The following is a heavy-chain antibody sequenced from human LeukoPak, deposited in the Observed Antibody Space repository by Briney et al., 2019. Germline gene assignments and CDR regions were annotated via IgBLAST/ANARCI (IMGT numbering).Heavy chain of an antibody. CDR3: VRHHDLYFYYMAV. V-gene: IGHV4-39*01. Sequence: SPTLSLTRTVSGDSISTSSYYWGWIRQPPGKGLEWIGSIYYSGSTYYTPSLKSRVSISVDPSKSQCSLRLSSPTATATAVYYCVRHHDLYFYYMAVWGKGTTVIVSS. D-gene: IGHD3-3*01. CDR2: IYYSGST. J-gene: IGHJ6*03. CDR1: GDSISTSSYY.